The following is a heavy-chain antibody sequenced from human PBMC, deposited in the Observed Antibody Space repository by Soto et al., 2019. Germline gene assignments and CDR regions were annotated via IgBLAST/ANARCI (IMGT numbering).Heavy chain of an antibody. D-gene: IGHD6-19*01. Sequence: QVQLVQSGAEVKKPGASVKVSCKASGYTFTGYYMHWVRQAPGQGLEWMGWINPNSGGTNYAQKFQGRVPMTRDTSLSTAYMELSRLRSDDTAVYYCARVLMAEYYYYYYGMDVWGQGTTVTVSS. CDR3: ARVLMAEYYYYYYGMDV. CDR2: INPNSGGT. J-gene: IGHJ6*02. V-gene: IGHV1-2*02. CDR1: GYTFTGYY.